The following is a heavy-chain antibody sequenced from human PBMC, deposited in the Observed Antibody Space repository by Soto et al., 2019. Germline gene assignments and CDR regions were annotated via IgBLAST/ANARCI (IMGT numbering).Heavy chain of an antibody. CDR1: GFTFRSYE. CDR3: ATHSGYDRDY. CDR2: ITSGGDTL. D-gene: IGHD5-12*01. J-gene: IGHJ4*02. Sequence: EVQLVESGGGLVRPGGSLRLSCAASGFTFRSYEMNWVRQAPGKGLEWVAYITSGGDTLYYADSVKGRITISRDNAKNSLFLQMNSLRAEYTAVYYCATHSGYDRDYWGQGTLVTVSS. V-gene: IGHV3-48*03.